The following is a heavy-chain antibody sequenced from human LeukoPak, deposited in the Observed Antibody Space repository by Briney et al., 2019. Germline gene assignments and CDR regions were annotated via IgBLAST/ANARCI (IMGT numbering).Heavy chain of an antibody. Sequence: ASVKVSCKASGYTFTRYYMHWVRQAPGQGREWMGWTNPNSGDTNYAQNSQGRVTMTRDTSISTTYMELSRLRSDDTAVYYCARVRYRLAETYIDYWGQGTLVTVSS. J-gene: IGHJ4*02. CDR3: ARVRYRLAETYIDY. CDR2: TNPNSGDT. V-gene: IGHV1-2*02. D-gene: IGHD3-16*01. CDR1: GYTFTRYY.